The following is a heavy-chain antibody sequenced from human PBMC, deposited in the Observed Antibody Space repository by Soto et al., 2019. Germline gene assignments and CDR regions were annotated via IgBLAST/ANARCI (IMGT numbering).Heavy chain of an antibody. Sequence: QVQLQESGPGLVKPSETLSLTCTVSGGSVSSDTHYWRWIRQPPGKRLEWIGFIYSSGSTNYYPSLKSRVTMSVDTYKNQFSVKLRSVIVADTAVYHCARFVRSCSGTTCYTRADVWGQGTTVTVSS. D-gene: IGHD2-2*02. CDR3: ARFVRSCSGTTCYTRADV. CDR1: GGSVSSDTHY. V-gene: IGHV4-61*01. CDR2: IYSSGST. J-gene: IGHJ6*02.